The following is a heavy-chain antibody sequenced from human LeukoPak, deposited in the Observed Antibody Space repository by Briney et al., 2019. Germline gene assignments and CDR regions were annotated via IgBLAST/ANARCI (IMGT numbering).Heavy chain of an antibody. CDR2: ISSSSSYI. CDR3: ARASVYYYDSSGYYYDYYYGMDV. D-gene: IGHD3-22*01. CDR1: GFTVSRTY. V-gene: IGHV3-21*01. Sequence: PGGSLRLSCAASGFTVSRTYMSWVRHAPEKGLEWVSSISSSSSYIYYADSVKGRFTISRDNAKNSLYLQMNSLRAEDTAVYYCARASVYYYDSSGYYYDYYYGMDVWGQGTTVTVSS. J-gene: IGHJ6*02.